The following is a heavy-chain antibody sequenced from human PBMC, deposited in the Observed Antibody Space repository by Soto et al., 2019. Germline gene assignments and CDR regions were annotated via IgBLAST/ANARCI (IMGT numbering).Heavy chain of an antibody. J-gene: IGHJ5*02. CDR2: INVYNGNT. CDR3: ARYAEQWLVPVNWFDP. D-gene: IGHD6-19*01. CDR1: GYTFTSYG. V-gene: IGHV1-18*01. Sequence: GASVKVSCKASGYTFTSYGISWVRQAPGQGLEWMGWINVYNGNTNYAQKLQGRVTMTTDTSTSTAYMELRSLRSDDTAVYYCARYAEQWLVPVNWFDPWGQGTLVTVSS.